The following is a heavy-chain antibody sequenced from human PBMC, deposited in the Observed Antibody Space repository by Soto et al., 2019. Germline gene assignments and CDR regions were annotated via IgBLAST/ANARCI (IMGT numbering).Heavy chain of an antibody. CDR3: ARELGKIYSSSSPNFDY. V-gene: IGHV1-46*03. D-gene: IGHD6-6*01. J-gene: IGHJ4*02. CDR2: INPSGGST. CDR1: GYTFTSYY. Sequence: GASVKVSCKASGYTFTSYYMHWVRQAPGQGLEWMGIINPSGGSTSYARKFQGRVTMTRDTSTSTVYMELSSLRSEDTAVYYCARELGKIYSSSSPNFDYWGQGTLVTVSS.